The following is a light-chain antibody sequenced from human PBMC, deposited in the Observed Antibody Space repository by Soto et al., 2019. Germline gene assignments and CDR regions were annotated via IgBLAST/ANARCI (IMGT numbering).Light chain of an antibody. Sequence: EIVLTQSPATLSLSPGERATLSCRASQSVSTYLAWYQQKPGQAPRLLIHAASNRATGIPVRFSGSGAGTDFTLTISSLEPEDSAVYYCQQRSNWPSITVGQGTRLESK. J-gene: IGKJ5*01. CDR2: AAS. V-gene: IGKV3-11*01. CDR1: QSVSTY. CDR3: QQRSNWPSIT.